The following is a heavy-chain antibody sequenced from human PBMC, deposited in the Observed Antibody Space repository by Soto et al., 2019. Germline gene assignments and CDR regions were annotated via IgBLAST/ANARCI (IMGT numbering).Heavy chain of an antibody. CDR2: ISAYNGNT. Sequence: ASVKVSCKASGYTFTSYGISWVRQAPGQGLEWMGWISAYNGNTNYAQKLQGRVTMTTDTSTSTAYMELRSLRSDDTAVYYCARDTQYSSSFASFDYWGQGTLVTVSS. CDR1: GYTFTSYG. V-gene: IGHV1-18*01. J-gene: IGHJ4*02. CDR3: ARDTQYSSSFASFDY. D-gene: IGHD6-6*01.